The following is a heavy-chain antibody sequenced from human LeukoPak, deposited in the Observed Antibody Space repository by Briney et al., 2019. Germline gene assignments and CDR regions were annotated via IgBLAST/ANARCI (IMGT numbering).Heavy chain of an antibody. V-gene: IGHV3-53*01. CDR1: GLTVSSNY. D-gene: IGHD6-19*01. CDR3: ARSPAYASGWNHFDY. Sequence: GGSLRLSCTASGLTVSSNYMNWVRQAPGKGLEWVSVIYSGGNTYYADSVKGRFTISRDNSKNTLYLQMNSLRVEDTAVYYCARSPAYASGWNHFDYWGQGTLVTVSS. J-gene: IGHJ4*02. CDR2: IYSGGNT.